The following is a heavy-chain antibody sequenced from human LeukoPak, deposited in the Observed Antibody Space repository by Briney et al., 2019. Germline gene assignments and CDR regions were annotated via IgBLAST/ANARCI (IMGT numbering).Heavy chain of an antibody. CDR3: ARPVGATPFFDY. Sequence: GESLKISCNGSGYSFTSYWLGWVHPMPGKGLEWMGIIYPGDSNSKSSSSFEGQVTISADKSISTAYLQWSSLKASDTAMYYCARPVGATPFFDYWGQGTLVTVSS. D-gene: IGHD1-26*01. CDR1: GYSFTSYW. CDR2: IYPGDSNS. V-gene: IGHV5-51*07. J-gene: IGHJ4*02.